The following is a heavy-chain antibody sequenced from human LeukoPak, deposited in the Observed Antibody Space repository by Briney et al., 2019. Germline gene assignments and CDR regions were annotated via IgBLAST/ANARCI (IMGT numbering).Heavy chain of an antibody. CDR2: IYPGDSDT. CDR1: GYSFIRKW. CDR3: ARRVVNNRNWYFDL. V-gene: IGHV5-51*01. Sequence: GESLQISCKGSGYSFIRKWIGWVRQMPGKGLEWMAIIYPGDSDTRYSPSFQGQVTISADKSINTAYLQWSSLKASDTAIYYCARRVVNNRNWYFDLWGRGTLVTVSS. D-gene: IGHD4-23*01. J-gene: IGHJ2*01.